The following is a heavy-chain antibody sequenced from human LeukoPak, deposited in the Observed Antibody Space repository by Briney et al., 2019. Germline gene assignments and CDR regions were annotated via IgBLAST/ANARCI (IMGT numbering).Heavy chain of an antibody. D-gene: IGHD5-24*01. V-gene: IGHV1-18*04. CDR2: ISAYNGNT. CDR3: ARTINSYYYYMDV. J-gene: IGHJ6*03. CDR1: GYAITSHY. Sequence: ASVKVSCKASGYAITSHYMHWMRQAPGQGVEWMGWISAYNGNTNYAQKLQGRVTMTTDTSTSTAYMELRSLRSDDTAVYYCARTINSYYYYMDVWGKGTTVTVSS.